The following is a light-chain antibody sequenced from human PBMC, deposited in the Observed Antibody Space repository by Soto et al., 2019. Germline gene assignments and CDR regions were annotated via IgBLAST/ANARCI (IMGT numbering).Light chain of an antibody. CDR3: QEYLSSSWT. CDR2: KAS. Sequence: DIQMTQSPSSLSASVGDRVSITCRASQSISSWLAWYQQKPGKAPKMLIYKASSLESGVPSRFRGSGSGTEFTLTISSLQPDDFAIYYCQEYLSSSWTFGRGTKVEIK. V-gene: IGKV1-5*03. J-gene: IGKJ1*01. CDR1: QSISSW.